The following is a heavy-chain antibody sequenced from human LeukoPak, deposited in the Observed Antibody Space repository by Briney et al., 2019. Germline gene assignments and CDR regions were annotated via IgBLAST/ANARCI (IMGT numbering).Heavy chain of an antibody. CDR3: ASLDTAKQPLANH. Sequence: PGGSLRLSCVASGLIVSNHWMSWVRQAPGKGLEWVANIKEDRGREYYMDSVKGRFTISKDSAKNSLYLQMNSLRVEDTAKYYCASLDTAKQPLANHWGQGTLVTVSS. CDR1: GLIVSNHW. D-gene: IGHD5-18*01. J-gene: IGHJ5*02. CDR2: IKEDRGRE. V-gene: IGHV3-7*03.